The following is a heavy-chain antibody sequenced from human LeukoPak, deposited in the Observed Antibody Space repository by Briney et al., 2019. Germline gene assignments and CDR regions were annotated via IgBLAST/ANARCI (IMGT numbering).Heavy chain of an antibody. D-gene: IGHD1-26*01. CDR2: INQDGSEK. CDR3: AREYGSFDY. J-gene: IGHJ4*02. CDR1: GFTFSSYW. Sequence: GGSLRLSCAASGFTFSSYWMNWVRQAPGKGLEWVANINQDGSEKYFVDSVKGRFTISRDNAKNSVYLQMTSLRAEDTAVYYCAREYGSFDYWGREPWSPSPQ. V-gene: IGHV3-7*03.